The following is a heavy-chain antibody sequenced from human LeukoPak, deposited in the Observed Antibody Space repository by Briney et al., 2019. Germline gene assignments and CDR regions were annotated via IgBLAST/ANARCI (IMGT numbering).Heavy chain of an antibody. J-gene: IGHJ3*02. Sequence: ASVKVSCKASGGTSSCYAISWVRQAPGQGLEWMGGIIPIFGTANYAQKFQGRVTITADESTSTAYMELSSLRSEDTAVYYCAIENYDFWSGHSADAFDIWGQGTMVTVSS. CDR2: IIPIFGTA. CDR1: GGTSSCYA. CDR3: AIENYDFWSGHSADAFDI. D-gene: IGHD3-3*01. V-gene: IGHV1-69*13.